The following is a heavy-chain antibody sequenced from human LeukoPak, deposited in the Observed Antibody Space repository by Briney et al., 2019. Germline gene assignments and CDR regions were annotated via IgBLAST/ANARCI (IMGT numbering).Heavy chain of an antibody. V-gene: IGHV3-7*03. D-gene: IGHD3-10*01. J-gene: IGHJ3*02. Sequence: GGSLRLSCAASGFTISNYWMRCVRPAPGKGLEWVANIKQDGSTYYYVDSVKGRFTISRDKAKDSLDLQMYSLRAEDTAVYYCGRGSKAFDIWGEGTMVTVS. CDR1: GFTISNYW. CDR3: GRGSKAFDI. CDR2: IKQDGSTY.